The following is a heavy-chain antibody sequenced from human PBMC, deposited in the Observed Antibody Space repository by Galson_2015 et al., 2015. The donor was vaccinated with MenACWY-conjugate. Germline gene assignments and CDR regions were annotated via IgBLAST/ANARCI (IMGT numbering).Heavy chain of an antibody. J-gene: IGHJ6*02. CDR1: GYSFTNYW. CDR2: IDPSNSNI. CDR3: ARHPPGGRGMDV. V-gene: IGHV5-51*01. Sequence: QSGAEVKKPGESLKISCKGSGYSFTNYWIGWVRQMPGKGLEWMGLIDPSNSNIRYSPPFQGQVTISADNSITTAYLQWNSLQASDTAMYYCARHPPGGRGMDVWGQGTTVTVSS. D-gene: IGHD1-26*01.